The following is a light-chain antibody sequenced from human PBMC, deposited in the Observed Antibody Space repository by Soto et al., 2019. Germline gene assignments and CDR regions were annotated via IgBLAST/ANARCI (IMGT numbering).Light chain of an antibody. V-gene: IGLV1-51*02. Sequence: QSVLTQPPSVSAAPGQKVTISCSGSSSNIGNNYVSWYQQLPGTAPKLLIYENNKRPSGIPDRFSGSKSGTSATLGITGLQTGDEADYYCGTWDSSLSVSYVFGTGTKVTV. CDR2: ENN. CDR3: GTWDSSLSVSYV. CDR1: SSNIGNNY. J-gene: IGLJ1*01.